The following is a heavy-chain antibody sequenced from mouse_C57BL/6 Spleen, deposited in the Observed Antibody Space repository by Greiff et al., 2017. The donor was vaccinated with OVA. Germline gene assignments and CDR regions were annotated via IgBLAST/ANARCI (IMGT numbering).Heavy chain of an antibody. CDR1: GYTFTSYW. CDR3: ARGYYYGSSYAWFAD. D-gene: IGHD1-1*01. J-gene: IGHJ3*01. CDR2: IDPSDSYT. V-gene: IGHV1-69*01. Sequence: QVQLQQPGAELVMPGASVKLSCKASGYTFTSYWMHWVKQRPGQGLEWIGEIDPSDSYTNYNQKFKGKSTLTVDKSSSTAYMQLSSLTSEDSAVYYCARGYYYGSSYAWFADWGQGTLVTVSA.